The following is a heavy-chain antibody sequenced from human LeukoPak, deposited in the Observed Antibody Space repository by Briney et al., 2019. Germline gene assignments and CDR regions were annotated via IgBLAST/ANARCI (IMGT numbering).Heavy chain of an antibody. J-gene: IGHJ6*02. D-gene: IGHD4-17*01. CDR1: GYTFTSYG. V-gene: IGHV1-18*01. CDR3: AKWEDYGDYPFYGMDV. CDR2: ISAYNGNT. Sequence: GASVKVSCKASGYTFTSYGISWVRQAPGQGLEWMGWISAYNGNTNYAQKLQGRVTMTTDTSTSTAYLELRSLRCDDTAVYYCAKWEDYGDYPFYGMDVWGQGTTVTVSS.